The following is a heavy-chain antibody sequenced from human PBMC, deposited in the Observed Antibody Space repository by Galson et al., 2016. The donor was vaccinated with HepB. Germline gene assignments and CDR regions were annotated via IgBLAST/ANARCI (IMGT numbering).Heavy chain of an antibody. CDR1: SDSLSTSDW. CDR3: ARVRCNGGDCFSRTLGDYFDS. J-gene: IGHJ4*01. CDR2: INDSGTT. V-gene: IGHV4-4*02. D-gene: IGHD2-21*02. Sequence: SETLSLTCTVSSDSLSTSDWWSWVRQSPRKGLEWIGEINDSGTTNYNPSLEGRVTISVDTSKNHFSLNLISVTAADSAVYYCARVRCNGGDCFSRTLGDYFDSWGQGTLVTVSS.